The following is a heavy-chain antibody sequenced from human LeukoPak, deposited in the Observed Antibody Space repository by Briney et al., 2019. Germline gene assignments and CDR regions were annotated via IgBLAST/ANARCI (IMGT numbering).Heavy chain of an antibody. CDR1: GFTFSTFA. Sequence: GGSLRLSCAASGFTFSTFAMHWVRQAPGKGLEWVAVISYDGNNKYYADSVKGRFTISRDNSKNTLYLQMNSLRADDTALYYCAKKGPVIVGVTYFDYWGQGTLVTVSS. J-gene: IGHJ4*02. V-gene: IGHV3-30-3*02. D-gene: IGHD1-26*01. CDR2: ISYDGNNK. CDR3: AKKGPVIVGVTYFDY.